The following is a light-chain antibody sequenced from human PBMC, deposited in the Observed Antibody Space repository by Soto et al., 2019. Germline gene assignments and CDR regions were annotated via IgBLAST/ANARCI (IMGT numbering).Light chain of an antibody. CDR3: SSYTTTTWV. J-gene: IGLJ3*02. V-gene: IGLV2-14*03. CDR2: DVT. Sequence: QSVLTQPASVSGSPGQSITISCTGTSSDVGGYNYVSWYQHHPGKAPKLLIYDVTNRPSGISNRFSGSRSATTASLTISGLQAEDEADYYCSSYTTTTWVFGGGTQVTVL. CDR1: SSDVGGYNY.